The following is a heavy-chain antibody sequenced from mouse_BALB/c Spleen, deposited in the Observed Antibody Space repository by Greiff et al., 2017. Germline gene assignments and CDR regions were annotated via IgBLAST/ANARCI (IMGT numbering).Heavy chain of an antibody. Sequence: EVQLQQSGAELVRSGASVKLSCTASGFNIKDYYMHWVKQRPEQGLEWIGWIDPENGDTEYAPKFQGKATMTADTSSNTAYLQLSSLTSEDTAVYYCNNDYDVRHYYAMDYWGQGTSVTVSS. D-gene: IGHD2-4*01. CDR1: GFNIKDYY. V-gene: IGHV14-4*02. J-gene: IGHJ4*01. CDR3: NNDYDVRHYYAMDY. CDR2: IDPENGDT.